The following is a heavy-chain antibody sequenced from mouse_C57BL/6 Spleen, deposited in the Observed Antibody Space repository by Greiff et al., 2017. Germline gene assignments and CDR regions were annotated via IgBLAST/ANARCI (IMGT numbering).Heavy chain of an antibody. J-gene: IGHJ3*01. V-gene: IGHV1-82*01. CDR3: ARSLYDYAWFAY. CDR2: IYPGDGDT. CDR1: GYAFSSSW. D-gene: IGHD2-4*01. Sequence: QVQLQQSGPELVKPGASVKISCKASGYAFSSSWMNWVKQRPGKGLEWIGRIYPGDGDTNYNGKFKGKATLTADKSSSTAYMQLSSLTSEDSAVYFCARSLYDYAWFAYWGQGTLVTVSA.